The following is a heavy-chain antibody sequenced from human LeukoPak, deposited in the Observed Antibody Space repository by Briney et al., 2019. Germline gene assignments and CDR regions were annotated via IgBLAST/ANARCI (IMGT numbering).Heavy chain of an antibody. CDR2: ISGSGGST. D-gene: IGHD3-10*01. CDR3: AKGPGEYGAFDI. Sequence: PGGSLRLSCAASGFTFSSYAMSWVRQAPGKGLEWVSAISGSGGSTYYADSVKGRFTISRDKSKNTLYLQMSSLRAEDTAVYYCAKGPGEYGAFDIWGQGTMVTVSS. V-gene: IGHV3-23*01. J-gene: IGHJ3*02. CDR1: GFTFSSYA.